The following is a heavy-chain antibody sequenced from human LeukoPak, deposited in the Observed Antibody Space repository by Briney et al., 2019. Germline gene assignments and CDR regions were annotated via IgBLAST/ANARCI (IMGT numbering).Heavy chain of an antibody. CDR2: IYYSGST. Sequence: PSETLSLTCTVSGGSISSYYWSWIRQPPGKGLEWIGYIYYSGSTNYNPSLKSRVTISVDTSKNQFSLKLSSVTAADTAVYYCARDPGSGWPYYFDYWGQGTLVTVSS. V-gene: IGHV4-59*01. CDR1: GGSISSYY. CDR3: ARDPGSGWPYYFDY. J-gene: IGHJ4*02. D-gene: IGHD6-19*01.